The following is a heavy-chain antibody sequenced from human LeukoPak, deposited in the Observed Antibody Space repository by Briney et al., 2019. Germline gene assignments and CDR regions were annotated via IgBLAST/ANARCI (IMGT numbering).Heavy chain of an antibody. V-gene: IGHV3-66*02. CDR2: IYSGGST. D-gene: IGHD5-18*01. Sequence: GGSLRLSCAVSGFTVSSNYMSWVRQAPGKGLEWVSVIYSGGSTYYADSVKGRFTISRDNSKNTLYLQMNSLRAEDTAVYYCARDMGYSFDYWGQGTLVTVSS. J-gene: IGHJ4*02. CDR3: ARDMGYSFDY. CDR1: GFTVSSNY.